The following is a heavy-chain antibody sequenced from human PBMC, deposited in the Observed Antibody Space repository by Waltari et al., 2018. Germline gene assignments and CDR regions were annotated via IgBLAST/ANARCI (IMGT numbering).Heavy chain of an antibody. D-gene: IGHD2-2*01. CDR3: AKDRCSSINCHGWFDP. CDR2: ISSSGGNT. J-gene: IGHJ5*02. CDR1: GFTFSSYA. V-gene: IGHV3-23*01. Sequence: EVQLLESGGGLVQPGGSLRLPCAASGFTFSSYAMTWVRQAPGKGLEWVSVISSSGGNTYYADSVKGRFTISRDNSKNTLYLQMNSLRAEDTAVYYCAKDRCSSINCHGWFDPWGQGTLVTVSS.